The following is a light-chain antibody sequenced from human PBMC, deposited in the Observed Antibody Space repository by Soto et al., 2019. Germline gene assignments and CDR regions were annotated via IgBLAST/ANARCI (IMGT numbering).Light chain of an antibody. J-gene: IGKJ1*01. CDR3: QQYDSYSWT. V-gene: IGKV1-5*03. Sequence: DIQMTQSPSTLSASVGDGVTITCRASQSISSWLAWYQQKPGKAPKLLIYKASSLESGVPSRFSGGGSGTEFTLTISSLQPDDFATYHCQQYDSYSWTFGQGTKVEIK. CDR2: KAS. CDR1: QSISSW.